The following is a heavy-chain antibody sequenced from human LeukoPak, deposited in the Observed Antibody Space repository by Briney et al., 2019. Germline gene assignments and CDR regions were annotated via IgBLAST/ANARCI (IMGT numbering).Heavy chain of an antibody. D-gene: IGHD4-11*01. CDR3: ARGSTVPNLYYYYMDV. Sequence: SVKVSCKASGGTFSSYAISWVRQAPGQGLEWMGGIIPIFGTANYAQKFQGRVTITADESTSTAYMELSSLRSEDTAVYYCARGSTVPNLYYYYMDVWGKGTTVTVSS. V-gene: IGHV1-69*01. CDR2: IIPIFGTA. CDR1: GGTFSSYA. J-gene: IGHJ6*03.